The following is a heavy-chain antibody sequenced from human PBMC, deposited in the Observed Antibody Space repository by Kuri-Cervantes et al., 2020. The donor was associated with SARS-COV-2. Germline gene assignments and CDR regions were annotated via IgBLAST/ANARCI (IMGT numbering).Heavy chain of an antibody. CDR2: IRCKPYEGTT. CDR1: GVIFGDFV. Sequence: GGSLRLSCTASGVIFGDFVLSWFRQAPGKGLEWIGFIRCKPYEGTTEYAASVQGRFSISRENSQSIGYLQLISLKTEDTAVYFCARGLNYYGSGSYAFDIWGQGTMVTVSS. D-gene: IGHD3-10*01. J-gene: IGHJ3*02. V-gene: IGHV3-49*03. CDR3: ARGLNYYGSGSYAFDI.